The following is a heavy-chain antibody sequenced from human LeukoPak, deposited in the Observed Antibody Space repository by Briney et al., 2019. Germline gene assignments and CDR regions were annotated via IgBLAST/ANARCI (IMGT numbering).Heavy chain of an antibody. Sequence: PSETLSLTCNVSGESISSGPTYWSWIRQSAGRGLEWIGRLYTGGSTNYNPSLKNRVTISVDTSKNQFSLKLSSVTAADTAVYYCARLHYYGSGDYWGQGTLVTVSS. D-gene: IGHD3-10*01. CDR2: LYTGGST. J-gene: IGHJ4*02. CDR3: ARLHYYGSGDY. V-gene: IGHV4-61*02. CDR1: GESISSGPTY.